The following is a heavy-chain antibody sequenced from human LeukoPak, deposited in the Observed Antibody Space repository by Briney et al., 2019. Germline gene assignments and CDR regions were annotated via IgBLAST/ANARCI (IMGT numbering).Heavy chain of an antibody. J-gene: IGHJ4*02. CDR3: ARDRRWLQSDY. V-gene: IGHV3-7*01. Sequence: GGSLRLSCAASGFTFSNYWMSWVRQAPGKGLEWVANIKQDGSEKYYVDSVKGRFTISRDNAKNSLYLQMNSLRAEDTAVYYCARDRRWLQSDYWGQGTLVTVSS. D-gene: IGHD5-24*01. CDR2: IKQDGSEK. CDR1: GFTFSNYW.